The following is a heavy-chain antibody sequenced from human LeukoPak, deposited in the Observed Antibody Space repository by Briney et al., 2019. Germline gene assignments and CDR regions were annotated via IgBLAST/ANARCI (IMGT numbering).Heavy chain of an antibody. Sequence: ASVKVSCKVSGYTLTELSMHWVRQAPGKGLEWMGGFDPEDGETIYAQKFQGRVTMTEDTSTDTAYMELSSLRSEDTAVYYCATKRELYDAFDIWGQGTMVTVSS. CDR3: ATKRELYDAFDI. V-gene: IGHV1-24*01. CDR2: FDPEDGET. D-gene: IGHD1-26*01. J-gene: IGHJ3*02. CDR1: GYTLTELS.